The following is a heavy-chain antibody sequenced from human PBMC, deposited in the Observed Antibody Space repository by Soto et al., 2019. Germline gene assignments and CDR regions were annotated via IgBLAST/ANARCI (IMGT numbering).Heavy chain of an antibody. CDR1: GGSFSGYY. CDR3: ARAYTDYDFTSVDP. J-gene: IGHJ5*02. CDR2: IKHSGST. Sequence: PSETLSLTCAVYGGSFSGYYWSWIRQPPGKGLEWIGEIKHSGSTNYNPSLKSRVTISVDTSKNQFSLKLSSVTAADTAVYYCARAYTDYDFTSVDPWGQGTLVTVSS. V-gene: IGHV4-34*01. D-gene: IGHD3-3*01.